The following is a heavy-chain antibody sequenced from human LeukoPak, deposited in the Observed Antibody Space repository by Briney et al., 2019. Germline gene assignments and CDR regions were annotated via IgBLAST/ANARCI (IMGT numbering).Heavy chain of an antibody. J-gene: IGHJ4*02. CDR1: GFTFSDYY. Sequence: PGGSLRLSCAASGFTFSDYYMSWIRQAPGKGLEWVSYISSSGSTIYYADSVKGRFTISRDNAKNSLYLQMNSLRAEDTAVYYCARETYYYDSSGYREYYFDYWGQGTLVTVSS. D-gene: IGHD3-22*01. V-gene: IGHV3-11*01. CDR3: ARETYYYDSSGYREYYFDY. CDR2: ISSSGSTI.